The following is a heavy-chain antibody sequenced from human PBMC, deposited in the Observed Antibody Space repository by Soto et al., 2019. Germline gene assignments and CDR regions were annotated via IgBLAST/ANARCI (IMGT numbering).Heavy chain of an antibody. Sequence: PGGSLRLSCAASGFPFSSYAMHWVRQAPGKGLEWVAVISYDGSNKYYADSVKGRFTISRDNSKNTLYLQMNSLRAEDTAVYYCARDKGYWGQGTLVTVSS. CDR2: ISYDGSNK. V-gene: IGHV3-30-3*01. CDR3: ARDKGY. CDR1: GFPFSSYA. J-gene: IGHJ4*02.